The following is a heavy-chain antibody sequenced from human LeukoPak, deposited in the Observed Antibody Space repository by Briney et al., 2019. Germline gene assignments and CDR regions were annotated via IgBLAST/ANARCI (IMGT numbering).Heavy chain of an antibody. V-gene: IGHV1-2*02. Sequence: ASVTVSFKASGYTFTVYYMHWVRQAPGQGLEWMGWINPNSGGTNYEQKFQGRVNITRDKAISTAYMELSRLRSDDTAVYYCARDYGGNNWFDPWGQGTLVXVST. J-gene: IGHJ5*02. CDR2: INPNSGGT. CDR1: GYTFTVYY. CDR3: ARDYGGNNWFDP. D-gene: IGHD4-23*01.